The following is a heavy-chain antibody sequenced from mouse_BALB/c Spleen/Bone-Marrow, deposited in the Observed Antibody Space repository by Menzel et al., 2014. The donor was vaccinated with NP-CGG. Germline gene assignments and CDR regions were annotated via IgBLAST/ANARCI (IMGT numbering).Heavy chain of an antibody. V-gene: IGHV14-3*02. J-gene: IGHJ4*01. Sequence: EVQLVESGAALVKPGASVKLSCTASGFNIKDTYMHWVKQRPEQGLEWIGRIDPANGNTKYDPKFQGKATITADTSSNTAYLQLSSLTSEDTAGYYCARCEYYAMDYWGQGTSVTVSS. CDR1: GFNIKDTY. CDR3: ARCEYYAMDY. CDR2: IDPANGNT.